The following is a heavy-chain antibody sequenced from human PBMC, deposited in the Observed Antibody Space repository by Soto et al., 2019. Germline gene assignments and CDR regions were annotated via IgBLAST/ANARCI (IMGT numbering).Heavy chain of an antibody. CDR3: AREARGTGSYWHGDV. Sequence: SETLSLTCTVSGGSISGYYWSWIRQPPGKGLEWIGYIYYSGSSNYNPSLKSRVTISVDTSKNQFSLKLSSVTAADTAVYYCAREARGTGSYWHGDVWGQGTTVTVSS. CDR1: GGSISGYY. J-gene: IGHJ6*02. D-gene: IGHD3-10*01. CDR2: IYYSGSS. V-gene: IGHV4-59*01.